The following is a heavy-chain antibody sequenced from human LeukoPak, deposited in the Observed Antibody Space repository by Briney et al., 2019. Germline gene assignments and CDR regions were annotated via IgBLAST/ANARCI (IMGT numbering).Heavy chain of an antibody. V-gene: IGHV3-30*04. CDR2: ISYDGSNK. CDR1: GFTFSSYA. D-gene: IGHD5-24*01. Sequence: GGSLRLSCAASGFTFSSYAMHWVRQAPGKGLEWVAVISYDGSNKYYADSVKGRFTISRDNSKNTLYLQMNSLRAEDTAVYYCARGLHDDGYNVWGQGTLVTVSP. CDR3: ARGLHDDGYNV. J-gene: IGHJ4*02.